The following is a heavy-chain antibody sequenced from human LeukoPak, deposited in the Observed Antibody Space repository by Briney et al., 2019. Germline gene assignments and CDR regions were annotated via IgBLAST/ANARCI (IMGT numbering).Heavy chain of an antibody. CDR1: GYTFTGYY. CDR2: INPNSGGT. D-gene: IGHD1-20*01. J-gene: IGHJ4*02. Sequence: GASVKVSCKASGYTFTGYYMHWVRQAPGQGLEWMGWINPNSGGTNYAQKFQGRVTMTRDTSISTAYMELNRLRSDDTAVYYCARAQHGGITGNNSLDYWGQGTLVTVSS. V-gene: IGHV1-2*02. CDR3: ARAQHGGITGNNSLDY.